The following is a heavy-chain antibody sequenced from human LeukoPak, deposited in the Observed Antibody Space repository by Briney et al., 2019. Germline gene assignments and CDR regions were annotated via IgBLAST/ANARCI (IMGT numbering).Heavy chain of an antibody. CDR3: ARGRSNYYGMDV. CDR2: IYYSGST. CDR1: GGSVSSGSYY. J-gene: IGHJ6*02. Sequence: SETLSLTYTVSGGSVSSGSYYWSWIRQPPGKGLEWIGYIYYSGSTNYNPSLKSRVTISVDTSKNQFSLKLSSVTAADTAVYYCARGRSNYYGMDVWGQGTTVTVSS. D-gene: IGHD1-26*01. V-gene: IGHV4-61*01.